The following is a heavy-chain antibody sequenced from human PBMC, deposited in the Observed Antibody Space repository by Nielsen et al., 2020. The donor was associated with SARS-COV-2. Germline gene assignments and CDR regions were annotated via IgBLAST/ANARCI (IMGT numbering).Heavy chain of an antibody. CDR3: ATRRNDY. CDR1: GFTFSNTW. V-gene: IGHV3-15*05. J-gene: IGHJ4*02. CDR2: IKSKTDGGTT. Sequence: GESLKISCTASGFTFSNTWMTWVRQAPGKGLEWVGRIKSKTDGGTTDYAGPVKDRFSISRDDSRNTLYLQMNSLKTEDTAVYYCATRRNDYWGQGTLVTVSS.